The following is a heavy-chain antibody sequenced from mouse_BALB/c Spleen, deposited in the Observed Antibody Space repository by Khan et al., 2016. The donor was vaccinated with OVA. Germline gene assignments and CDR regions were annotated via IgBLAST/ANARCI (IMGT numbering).Heavy chain of an antibody. V-gene: IGHV5-15*02. D-gene: IGHD1-2*01. J-gene: IGHJ3*01. CDR1: GFTFSDYG. CDR2: ISDLAYTI. CDR3: ARGGGTAPFAY. Sequence: EVELVESGGGLVQPGGSRKLSCAASGFTFSDYGMAWVRQAPGKGPEWVAFISDLAYTIYYGDAVTGRFTIPRENAKNTLYLERSSVRSEDTAIDYCARGGGTAPFAYWGLGTLVTVSA.